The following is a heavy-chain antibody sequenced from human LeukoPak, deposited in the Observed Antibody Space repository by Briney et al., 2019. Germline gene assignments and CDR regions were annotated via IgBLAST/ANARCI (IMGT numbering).Heavy chain of an antibody. V-gene: IGHV1-69*05. CDR3: ARIAARLQNWFDP. D-gene: IGHD6-6*01. Sequence: GSSVKVSCKASGGTFSSYAISWVRQAPGQGLEWMGGIIPIFGTANYAQKFQGRVTITTDESTSTAYMELSSLRSEDTAVYYCARIAARLQNWFDPWGQGTLGSVSS. CDR2: IIPIFGTA. J-gene: IGHJ5*02. CDR1: GGTFSSYA.